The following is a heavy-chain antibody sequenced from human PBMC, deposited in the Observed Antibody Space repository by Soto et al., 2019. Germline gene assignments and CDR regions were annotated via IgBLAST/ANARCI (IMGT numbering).Heavy chain of an antibody. Sequence: GESLKISCKGSGYSFTSYWISWVRQMPGKGLEWMGRIDPSDSYTNYSPSFQGHVTISADKSISTAYLQWSSLKASDTAMYYCASLIATYHDSSGSPPLYYYGMDVWGQGTTVTVSS. J-gene: IGHJ6*02. CDR3: ASLIATYHDSSGSPPLYYYGMDV. D-gene: IGHD3-22*01. V-gene: IGHV5-10-1*01. CDR1: GYSFTSYW. CDR2: IDPSDSYT.